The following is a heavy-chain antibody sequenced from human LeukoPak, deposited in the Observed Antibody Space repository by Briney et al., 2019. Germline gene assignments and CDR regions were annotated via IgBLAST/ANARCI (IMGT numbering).Heavy chain of an antibody. CDR3: AREGRPYDILTGYPDY. D-gene: IGHD3-9*01. CDR2: ISYDGSNK. CDR1: GFSFSTYG. J-gene: IGHJ4*02. Sequence: PGGSLRLSCVGSGFSFSTYGMHWVRQAPGKGLEWVAIISYDGSNKYYADSVKGRFTISRDNSKNTLYLQMNSLRAEDTAVYYCAREGRPYDILTGYPDYWGQGTLVTVSS. V-gene: IGHV3-30*03.